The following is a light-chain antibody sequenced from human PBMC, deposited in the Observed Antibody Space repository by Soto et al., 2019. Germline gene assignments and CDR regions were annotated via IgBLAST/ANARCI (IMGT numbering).Light chain of an antibody. CDR1: QSISSW. CDR3: QQYNSYSRT. Sequence: IQMTQSPSTLSASAGDRVTITCRASQSISSWLAWYQQKPGKAPKLLIYDASSLESGVPSRFSGSGSGTEFTLTISSLQPDDFATYYCQQYNSYSRTFGQGTKVDIK. V-gene: IGKV1-5*01. CDR2: DAS. J-gene: IGKJ1*01.